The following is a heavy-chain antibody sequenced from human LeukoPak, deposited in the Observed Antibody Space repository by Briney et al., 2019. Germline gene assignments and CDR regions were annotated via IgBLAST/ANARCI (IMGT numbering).Heavy chain of an antibody. D-gene: IGHD3-10*01. J-gene: IGHJ6*03. Sequence: GGSLRLSCAASGFTFSSYAMHWVRQAPGKGLEWVAVISYDGSNKYYADSVKGRFTISRDNSKNTLYLQMNSLRAEDTAVYYCARGYGSGSPRIYYYYYMDVWGKGTTVTVSS. CDR2: ISYDGSNK. CDR3: ARGYGSGSPRIYYYYYMDV. V-gene: IGHV3-30*04. CDR1: GFTFSSYA.